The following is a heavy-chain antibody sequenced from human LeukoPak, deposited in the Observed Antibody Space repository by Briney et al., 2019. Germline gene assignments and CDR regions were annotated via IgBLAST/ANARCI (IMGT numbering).Heavy chain of an antibody. CDR1: GGTFSSYA. V-gene: IGHV1-69*13. CDR2: IIPIFGTA. J-gene: IGHJ6*02. D-gene: IGHD2-2*01. CDR3: GTTYCSSTSCQILYYYGMDV. Sequence: SVKVSCKASGGTFSSYAISWVRQAPGQGLEWMGGIIPIFGTANYAQKFQGRVTITADESTSTAYMELSSLRSEDTAVYYCGTTYCSSTSCQILYYYGMDVWGQGTTVTVSS.